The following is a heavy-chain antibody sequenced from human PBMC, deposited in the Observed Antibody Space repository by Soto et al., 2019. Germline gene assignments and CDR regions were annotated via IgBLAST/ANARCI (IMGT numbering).Heavy chain of an antibody. CDR2: ISGSGGST. CDR1: GFTFSSYA. V-gene: IGHV3-23*01. D-gene: IGHD2-15*01. CDR3: AKFGGVTHGPFDD. Sequence: TGGSLRLSCAASGFTFSSYAMSWVRQAPGKGLEWVSAISGSGGSTYYADSVKGRFTISRDNSKNTLYLQMNSLRAEDTAVYYCAKFGGVTHGPFDDWRHGTLVTVSS. J-gene: IGHJ4*01.